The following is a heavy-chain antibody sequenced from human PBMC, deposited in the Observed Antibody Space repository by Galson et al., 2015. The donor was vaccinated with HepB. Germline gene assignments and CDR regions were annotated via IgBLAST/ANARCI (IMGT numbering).Heavy chain of an antibody. J-gene: IGHJ4*02. V-gene: IGHV1-3*01. CDR3: ARENGGGDCYSDYFDY. D-gene: IGHD2-21*02. CDR1: GYTFPRSA. Sequence: SVKVSCKASGYTFPRSAMHWVRQAPGQRLEWMGWINAGNGNTKYSQKFQGRVTITRDTSASTAYMERSSLRSEDTAVYYCARENGGGDCYSDYFDYWGQGTLVTVSS. CDR2: INAGNGNT.